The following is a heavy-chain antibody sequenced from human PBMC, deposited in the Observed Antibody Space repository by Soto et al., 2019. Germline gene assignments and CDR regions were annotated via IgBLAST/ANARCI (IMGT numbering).Heavy chain of an antibody. D-gene: IGHD4-4*01. CDR3: AREPRVGMTTVVTAEFDY. CDR1: GFTFSSYS. J-gene: IGHJ4*02. V-gene: IGHV3-21*01. Sequence: PGGSLRLSCAASGFTFSSYSMNWVRQAPGKGLEWVSSISSSGSYIYYADSVKGRFTISRDNAKNSLYLQMNSLRAEDTAVYYCAREPRVGMTTVVTAEFDYWGQGTLVTVPS. CDR2: ISSSGSYI.